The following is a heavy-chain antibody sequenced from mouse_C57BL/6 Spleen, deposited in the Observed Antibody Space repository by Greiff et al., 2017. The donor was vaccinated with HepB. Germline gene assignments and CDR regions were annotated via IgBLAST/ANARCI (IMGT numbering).Heavy chain of an antibody. V-gene: IGHV1-39*01. CDR2: INPNYGTT. CDR1: GYSFTDYN. J-gene: IGHJ3*01. D-gene: IGHD2-5*01. Sequence: VQLQESGPELVKPGASVKISCKASGYSFTDYNMNWVKQSNGKSLEWIGVINPNYGTTSYNQKFKGKATLTVDQSSRTAYMQLNSLASEDSAVYYCASLGDYSNLFAYWGQRTLVTVSA. CDR3: ASLGDYSNLFAY.